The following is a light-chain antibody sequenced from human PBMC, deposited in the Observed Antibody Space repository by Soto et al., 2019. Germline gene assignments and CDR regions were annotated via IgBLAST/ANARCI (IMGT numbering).Light chain of an antibody. Sequence: QSALTQPASVSGSPGQSITISCTGTSSDVGGYNYVSWYQQYPGKAPRLMIYDVSNRPSGVSNRFSGSKSGNTASLTISGLQAEDEADYYYSSYTSSTTRVFGGGTKLTVL. CDR1: SSDVGGYNY. V-gene: IGLV2-14*01. CDR3: SSYTSSTTRV. CDR2: DVS. J-gene: IGLJ2*01.